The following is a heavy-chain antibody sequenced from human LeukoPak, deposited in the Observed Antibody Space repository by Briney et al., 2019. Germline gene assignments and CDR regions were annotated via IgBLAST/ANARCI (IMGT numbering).Heavy chain of an antibody. D-gene: IGHD1-1*01. V-gene: IGHV4-39*01. Sequence: PSETLSLTCTVSGGSISSSSSYWAWIRQPPGMGLEWIGTIDQSGNTIPTPPLKGRVTISVDTSKNQCSLKLSSVTATDTAVYYCARHTTGTMFSYWGQGTLVTVSS. CDR1: GGSISSSSSY. CDR3: ARHTTGTMFSY. CDR2: IDQSGNT. J-gene: IGHJ4*02.